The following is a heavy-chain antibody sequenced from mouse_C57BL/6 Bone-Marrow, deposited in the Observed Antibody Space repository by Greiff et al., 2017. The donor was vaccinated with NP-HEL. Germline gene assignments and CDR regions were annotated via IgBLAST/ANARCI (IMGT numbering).Heavy chain of an antibody. CDR1: GLTFSSYA. CDR2: ISDGGSYT. CDR3: ARADYSNYDY. J-gene: IGHJ2*01. D-gene: IGHD2-5*01. Sequence: EVQLQESGGGLVKPGGSLKLSCAASGLTFSSYAMSWVRQTPEKRLEWVATISDGGSYTYYPDNVKGRFTISRDNAKNNLYLQMSHLKSEDTAMYYCARADYSNYDYWGQGTTLTVSS. V-gene: IGHV5-4*01.